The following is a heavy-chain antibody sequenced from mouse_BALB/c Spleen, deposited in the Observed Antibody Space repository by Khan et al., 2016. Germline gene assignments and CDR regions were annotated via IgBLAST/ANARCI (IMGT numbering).Heavy chain of an antibody. Sequence: VQLKQSGAELVKPGASVKLSCTASGFNIKDTYIHWVQQRPEQGLEWIGRIDPANGNTKYDPKFQGKATITADTSSNTAYLQFRSLTSADTAGYYCAIWGIPIYWFFDVWGAGTTVTVSS. V-gene: IGHV14-3*02. D-gene: IGHD1-1*02. J-gene: IGHJ1*01. CDR2: IDPANGNT. CDR3: AIWGIPIYWFFDV. CDR1: GFNIKDTY.